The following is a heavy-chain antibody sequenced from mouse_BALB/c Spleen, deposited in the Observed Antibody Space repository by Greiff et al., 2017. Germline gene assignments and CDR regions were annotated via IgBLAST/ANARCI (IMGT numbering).Heavy chain of an antibody. D-gene: IGHD1-1*01. Sequence: VQLQQSGPDLVKPSQSLSLTCTVTGYSITSGYSWHWIRQFPGNKLEWMGYIHYSGSTNYNPSLKSRISITRDTSKNQFFLQLNSVTTEDTATYYCALLLRYQAWFAYWGQGTLVTVSA. V-gene: IGHV3-1*02. J-gene: IGHJ3*01. CDR2: IHYSGST. CDR3: ALLLRYQAWFAY. CDR1: GYSITSGYS.